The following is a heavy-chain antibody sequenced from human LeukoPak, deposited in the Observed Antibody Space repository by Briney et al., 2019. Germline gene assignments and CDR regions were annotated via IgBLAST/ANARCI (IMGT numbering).Heavy chain of an antibody. CDR2: IYYSGST. CDR3: AGGTWRSNYYYYYYMDV. J-gene: IGHJ6*03. Sequence: PSETLSLTCTVSGGSISSSSYYWGWIRQPPGKGLEWIWSIYYSGSTYYNPSLKGRVTISVDTSKNQFSLKLSSVTAADTAVYYCAGGTWRSNYYYYYYMDVWGKGTTVTISS. V-gene: IGHV4-39*01. CDR1: GGSISSSSYY. D-gene: IGHD1-1*01.